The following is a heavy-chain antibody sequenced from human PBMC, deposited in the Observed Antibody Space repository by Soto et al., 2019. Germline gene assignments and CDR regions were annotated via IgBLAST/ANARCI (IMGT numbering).Heavy chain of an antibody. J-gene: IGHJ1*01. D-gene: IGHD4-4*01. CDR1: GFTLSSYE. CDR3: ARGFPFSESGDGTYSNSYLRY. V-gene: IGHV3-48*03. Sequence: PEGSMRLSCAPSGFTLSSYEMNWVRQAPGKRLEWLSYISSSGSTIYYADSVKGRFTISRDNAKNSLYLQMNSLRAEDTAVYYCARGFPFSESGDGTYSNSYLRYWDQGP. CDR2: ISSSGSTI.